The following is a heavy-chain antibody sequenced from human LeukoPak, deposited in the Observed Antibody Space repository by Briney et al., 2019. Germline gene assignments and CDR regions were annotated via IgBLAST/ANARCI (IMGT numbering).Heavy chain of an antibody. CDR1: GYSFTSYW. CDR3: AKYSGPYNSSWVDY. Sequence: GESLKISCKGSGYSFTSYWIGWVRQMPGKGLEWMGIISPGDSDTGYSPSFQGQVTITADKSISTAYLQWNSLKASDTAMYYCAKYSGPYNSSWVDYWGQGTLVTVSS. CDR2: ISPGDSDT. V-gene: IGHV5-51*01. J-gene: IGHJ4*02. D-gene: IGHD1-1*01.